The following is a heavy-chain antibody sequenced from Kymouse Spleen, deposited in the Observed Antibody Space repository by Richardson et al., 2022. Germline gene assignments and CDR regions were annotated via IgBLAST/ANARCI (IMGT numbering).Heavy chain of an antibody. CDR1: GGSFSGYY. V-gene: IGHV4-34*01. Sequence: QVQLQQWGAGLLKPSETLSLTCAVYGGSFSGYYWSWIRQPPGKGLEWIGEINHSGSTNYNPSLKSRVTISVDTSKNQFSLKLSSVTAADTAVYYCARGVRGPHYYGMDVWGQGTTVTVSS. CDR2: INHSGST. D-gene: IGHD3-10*01. J-gene: IGHJ6*02. CDR3: ARGVRGPHYYGMDV.